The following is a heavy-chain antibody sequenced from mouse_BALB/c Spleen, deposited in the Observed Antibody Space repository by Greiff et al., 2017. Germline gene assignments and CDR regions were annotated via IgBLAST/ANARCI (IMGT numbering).Heavy chain of an antibody. Sequence: EVQGVESGPGLVKPSQSLSLTCTVTGYSITSDYAWNWIRQFPGNKLEWMGYISYSGSTSYNPSLKSRISITRDTSKNQFFLQLNSVTTEDTATYYCARSPNLLLITTGYYFDYWGQGTTLTVSS. V-gene: IGHV3-2*02. J-gene: IGHJ2*01. D-gene: IGHD1-1*01. CDR3: ARSPNLLLITTGYYFDY. CDR2: ISYSGST. CDR1: GYSITSDYA.